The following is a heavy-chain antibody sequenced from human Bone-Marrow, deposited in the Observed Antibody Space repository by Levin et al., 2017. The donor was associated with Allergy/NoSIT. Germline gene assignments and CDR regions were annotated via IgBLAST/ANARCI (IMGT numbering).Heavy chain of an antibody. CDR1: GFTFSSYA. Sequence: SGESLKISCAASGFTFSSYAMSWVRQAPGKGLEWVSAISGSGGSTYYADSVKGRFTISRDNSKNTLYLQMNSLRAEDTAVYYCAKQTESRAAAGYYFDYWGQGTLVTVSS. V-gene: IGHV3-23*01. CDR2: ISGSGGST. D-gene: IGHD6-13*01. CDR3: AKQTESRAAAGYYFDY. J-gene: IGHJ4*02.